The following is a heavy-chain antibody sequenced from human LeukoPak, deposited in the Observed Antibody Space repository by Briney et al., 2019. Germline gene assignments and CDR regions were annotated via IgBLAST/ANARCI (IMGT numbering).Heavy chain of an antibody. CDR3: ARRAVSGRKFDY. V-gene: IGHV4-39*01. Sequence: PSETLSLTCSVSGGSTSSSSYYWGWLRQPPGKGLEWIGSIYYSGTTSYNPSLKSRVTISVDTSKNQFSLKLSAVTAADTAVYYCARRAVSGRKFDYWGQGTLVTVSS. CDR2: IYYSGTT. CDR1: GGSTSSSSYY. J-gene: IGHJ4*02.